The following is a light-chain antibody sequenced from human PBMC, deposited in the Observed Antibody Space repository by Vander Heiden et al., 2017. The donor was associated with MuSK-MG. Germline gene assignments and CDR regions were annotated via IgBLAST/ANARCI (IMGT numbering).Light chain of an antibody. CDR3: TYEDSRGSQLV. Sequence: SDLTQEPSGSVALGQTVRITCQGDSVGSYDASWYQQKPGQATVLVNDGKNSRPSGIPDRFACYSSGTTAFSITAGAQAEDEAYYCGTYEDSRGSQLVFGGGTKLTVL. CDR1: SVGSYD. CDR2: GKN. J-gene: IGLJ2*01. V-gene: IGLV3-19*01.